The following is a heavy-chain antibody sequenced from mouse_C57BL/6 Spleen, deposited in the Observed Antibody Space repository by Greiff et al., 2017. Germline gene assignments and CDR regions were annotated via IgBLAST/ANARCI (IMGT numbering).Heavy chain of an antibody. J-gene: IGHJ1*03. CDR1: GYAFSSSW. CDR3: ARVYDYDWYLDV. D-gene: IGHD2-4*01. CDR2: IYPGDGDT. V-gene: IGHV1-82*01. Sequence: QVQLQQSGPELVKPGASVKISCKASGYAFSSSWMNWVKQRPGKGLEWIGRIYPGDGDTNYNGKFKGKATLTADKSSSTAYMQLSNLTSEDSAVYFCARVYDYDWYLDVWGTGTTVTVSS.